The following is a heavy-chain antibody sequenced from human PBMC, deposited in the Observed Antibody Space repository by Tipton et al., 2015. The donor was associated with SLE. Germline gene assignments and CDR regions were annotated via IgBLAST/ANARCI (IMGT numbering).Heavy chain of an antibody. CDR2: IYPGDSDT. CDR1: GYRFTTSW. D-gene: IGHD1-26*01. Sequence: QLVQSGAEVKKPGESLKISCKGSGYRFTTSWIAWVRQMHGKGLEWMGIIYPGDSDTTYSPSFQGQVTISADKSISTAYLQWSSLKASDTAKYYCARHLVGATPTYYGMDVWGQGTTVTVSS. J-gene: IGHJ6*02. CDR3: ARHLVGATPTYYGMDV. V-gene: IGHV5-51*01.